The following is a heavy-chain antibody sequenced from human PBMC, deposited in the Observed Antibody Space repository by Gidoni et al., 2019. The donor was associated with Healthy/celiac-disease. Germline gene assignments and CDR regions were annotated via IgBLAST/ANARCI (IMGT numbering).Heavy chain of an antibody. V-gene: IGHV3-30*18. Sequence: QVQLVESGGGVVQPGRSLRLSCAASGFTFSSYGMHWVRQAPGKGLEWVAVISYDGSNKYYADSVKVRFTISRDNSKNTLYLQMNSLRAEDTAVYYCAKGPRPGYCSGGSCYSGGGWFDPWGQGTLVTVSS. J-gene: IGHJ5*02. CDR3: AKGPRPGYCSGGSCYSGGGWFDP. CDR1: GFTFSSYG. CDR2: ISYDGSNK. D-gene: IGHD2-15*01.